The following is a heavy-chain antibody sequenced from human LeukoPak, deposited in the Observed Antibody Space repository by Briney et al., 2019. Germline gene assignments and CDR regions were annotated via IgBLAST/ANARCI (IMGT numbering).Heavy chain of an antibody. CDR1: GGSISSYY. V-gene: IGHV4-4*07. J-gene: IGHJ4*02. CDR3: ARYPLAFDF. D-gene: IGHD6-6*01. Sequence: SETLSLTCTVSGGSISSYYWSWIRQPAGKGLEWIGRIYTSGSTNYNPSLKNRVTISIDTSKNQFSLRLISVTAADTAVYYCARYPLAFDFWGQGILVTVSS. CDR2: IYTSGST.